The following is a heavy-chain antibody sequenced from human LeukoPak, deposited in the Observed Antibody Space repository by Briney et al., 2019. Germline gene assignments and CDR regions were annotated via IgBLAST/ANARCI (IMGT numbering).Heavy chain of an antibody. D-gene: IGHD3-22*01. CDR1: GFTFSSYA. V-gene: IGHV3-23*01. Sequence: PGGSLRLSCAASGFTFSSYAMSWVRQAPGKGLEWVSAISGSGGSAYYADSVKGRFTISRGNSKDTLYLQMNSLRAEDTAVYYCVGSSGYPCRDWGQGTLVTVSS. CDR2: ISGSGGSA. J-gene: IGHJ4*02. CDR3: VGSSGYPCRD.